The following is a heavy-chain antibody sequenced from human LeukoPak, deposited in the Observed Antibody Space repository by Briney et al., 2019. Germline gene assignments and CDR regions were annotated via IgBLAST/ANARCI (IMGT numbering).Heavy chain of an antibody. J-gene: IGHJ6*03. CDR2: INPNSGGT. CDR1: GYTFTGYY. D-gene: IGHD5-24*01. V-gene: IGHV1-2*02. Sequence: ASVKVSCKASGYTFTGYYMHWVRQAPGQGLEWMGWINPNSGGTNYAQKFQGRVTMTRDTSISTAYMELSSLRSEDTAVYYCARGVATTRGPYYYYYYYMDVWGKGTTVTISS. CDR3: ARGVATTRGPYYYYYYYMDV.